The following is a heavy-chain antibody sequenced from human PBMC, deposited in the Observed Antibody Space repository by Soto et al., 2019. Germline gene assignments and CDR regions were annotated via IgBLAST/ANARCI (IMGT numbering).Heavy chain of an antibody. D-gene: IGHD4-17*01. CDR2: ISYDGSNK. Sequence: GGSLRLSCAASGFTFSSYGMHWVRQAPGKGLEWVAVISYDGSNKYYADSVKGRFTISRDNSKNTLYLQMNSLRAEDTAVYDWAKGTSLTTVTTMDYYYMDVWGKGTTVTVSS. V-gene: IGHV3-30*18. J-gene: IGHJ6*03. CDR3: AKGTSLTTVTTMDYYYMDV. CDR1: GFTFSSYG.